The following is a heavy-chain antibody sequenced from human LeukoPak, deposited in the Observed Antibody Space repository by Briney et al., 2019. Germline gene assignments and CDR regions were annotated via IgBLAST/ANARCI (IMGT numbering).Heavy chain of an antibody. J-gene: IGHJ4*02. CDR2: ISTSSGNT. D-gene: IGHD3-10*01. CDR1: GFTFSVYV. Sequence: GGSLRLSCAASGFTFSVYVMSWVRQAPGKGLDWVSAISTSSGNTYYADSVKGRFTISRDNSKNTLYLQMNSLRAEDTAVYYCAKVLSTFPQTIDYWGQGTLVTVSS. CDR3: AKVLSTFPQTIDY. V-gene: IGHV3-23*01.